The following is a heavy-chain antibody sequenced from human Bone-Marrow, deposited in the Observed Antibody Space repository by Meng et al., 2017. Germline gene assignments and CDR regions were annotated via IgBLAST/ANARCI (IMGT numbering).Heavy chain of an antibody. CDR1: GGSISSYY. D-gene: IGHD3-9*01. Sequence: SETLSLTCTVSGGSISSYYWSWIRQPPGKGLEWIGYIYYSGSTNYNPSLKSRVTISVDTSKNQFSLKLSSVTAADTAVYYCAGNYDILTGYAYWGQGTLVTVSS. V-gene: IGHV4-59*08. CDR2: IYYSGST. CDR3: AGNYDILTGYAY. J-gene: IGHJ4*02.